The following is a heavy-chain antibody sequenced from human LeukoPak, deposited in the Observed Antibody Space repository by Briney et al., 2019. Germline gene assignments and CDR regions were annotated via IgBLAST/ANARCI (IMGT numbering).Heavy chain of an antibody. Sequence: PGGSLRLSCAASGFTFSSYSMNWVRQAPGKGLEWVSSISSSSSYIYYADSVKGRFTVSRDNAKNSLYLQMHSLRAEDTAVYYCTRAAYTKRNNYYSYYMDVWGKGTTVTVSS. D-gene: IGHD2-2*02. CDR2: ISSSSSYI. V-gene: IGHV3-21*06. J-gene: IGHJ6*03. CDR3: TRAAYTKRNNYYSYYMDV. CDR1: GFTFSSYS.